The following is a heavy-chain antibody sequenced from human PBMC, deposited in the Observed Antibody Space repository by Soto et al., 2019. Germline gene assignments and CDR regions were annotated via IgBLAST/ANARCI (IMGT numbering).Heavy chain of an antibody. CDR1: GGTFSSYA. CDR3: ARSQYYDFWSGSPYYYYGMDV. J-gene: IGHJ6*02. CDR2: IIPIFGTA. V-gene: IGHV1-69*06. D-gene: IGHD3-3*01. Sequence: SVKVSCKASGGTFSSYAISWVRQAPGQGLEWMGGIIPIFGTANYAQRFQGRVTITADKSTSTAYMELSSLRSEDTAVYYCARSQYYDFWSGSPYYYYGMDVWGQGTTVTVSS.